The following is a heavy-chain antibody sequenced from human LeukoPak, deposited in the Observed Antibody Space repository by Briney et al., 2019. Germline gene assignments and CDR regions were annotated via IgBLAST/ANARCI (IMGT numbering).Heavy chain of an antibody. Sequence: VASVKVSCKASGYTFTGYYMHWVRQAPGQGLEWMGRINPNSGGTNYAQKFQGRVTMTRDTSISTAYMELSRLRSDDTAVYYCARDHTRYYYDSSGQHPDYWGQGTLVTVSS. V-gene: IGHV1-2*06. CDR1: GYTFTGYY. D-gene: IGHD3-22*01. J-gene: IGHJ4*02. CDR3: ARDHTRYYYDSSGQHPDY. CDR2: INPNSGGT.